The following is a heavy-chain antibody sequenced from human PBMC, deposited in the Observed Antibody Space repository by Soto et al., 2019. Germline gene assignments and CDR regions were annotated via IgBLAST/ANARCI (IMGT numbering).Heavy chain of an antibody. CDR2: IYYRGST. V-gene: IGHV4-59*08. J-gene: IGHJ4*02. D-gene: IGHD6-19*01. CDR1: GSSISSYY. Sequence: PSETLSLTCTVSGSSISSYYWSWIRQPPGQGLEWIGYIYYRGSTNYNPSLKSRVTISADTSKNQFPLKLSSVTVADAAVDCWVGTKQWLAFAYWRQGALDTVSS. CDR3: VGTKQWLAFAY.